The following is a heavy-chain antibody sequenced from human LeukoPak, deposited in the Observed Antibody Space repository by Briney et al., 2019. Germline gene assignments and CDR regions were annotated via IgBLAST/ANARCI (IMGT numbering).Heavy chain of an antibody. CDR1: GGSISSSSYY. V-gene: IGHV4-39*07. Sequence: SETLSLTCTVSGGSISSSSYYWGWIRQPPGKGLEWIGSIYYSGSTYYNPSLKSRVTISVDTSKNQFSLKLTSVTAADTATYFCAGSRNYYLRGDFWGQGILVTVSS. D-gene: IGHD3-10*02. J-gene: IGHJ4*02. CDR2: IYYSGST. CDR3: AGSRNYYLRGDF.